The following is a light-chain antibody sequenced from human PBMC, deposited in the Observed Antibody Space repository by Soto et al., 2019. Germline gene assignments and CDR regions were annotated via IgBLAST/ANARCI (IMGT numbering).Light chain of an antibody. J-gene: IGKJ4*01. Sequence: EIVLTQSPGALSLSLGERATLSCGASRSVRSNSLAWYQQKPGQAPRLLIYGASSWDTGVPDRFSGSGSGTDFTLTISSLEPEDFAVYHCQQYDTSPLTFGGGTKVEIK. CDR2: GAS. CDR1: RSVRSNS. V-gene: IGKV3-20*01. CDR3: QQYDTSPLT.